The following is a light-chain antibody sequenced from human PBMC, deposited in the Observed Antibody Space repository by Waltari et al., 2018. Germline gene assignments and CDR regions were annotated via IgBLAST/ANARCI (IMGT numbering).Light chain of an antibody. Sequence: DVGGYNYVSWYQQHPGKAPKLMIFDVSNRPSGVSNRFSGSKSGNTASLTISGLQAEDEADYYCSSYISSSTLEVFGGGTRLTVL. V-gene: IGLV2-14*03. CDR2: DVS. CDR3: SSYISSSTLEV. CDR1: DVGGYNY. J-gene: IGLJ3*02.